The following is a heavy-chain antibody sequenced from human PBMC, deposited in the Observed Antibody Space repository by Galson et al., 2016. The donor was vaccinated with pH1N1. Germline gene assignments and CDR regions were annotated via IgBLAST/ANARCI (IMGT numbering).Heavy chain of an antibody. V-gene: IGHV3-23*01. CDR3: ARGVITTPGLDY. J-gene: IGHJ4*02. CDR1: GFTFSSYA. D-gene: IGHD1/OR15-1a*01. CDR2: ISGNGGGT. Sequence: SLRLSCAASGFTFSSYAMIWVRQAPGKGLEWVSTISGNGGGTYYADSVKGRFTVSRDSSMNTLYLQMNSLRVEDTAMYYCARGVITTPGLDYWGQGTLVTVSS.